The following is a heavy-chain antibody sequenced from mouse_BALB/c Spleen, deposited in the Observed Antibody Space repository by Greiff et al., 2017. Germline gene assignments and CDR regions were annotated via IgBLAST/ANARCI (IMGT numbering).Heavy chain of an antibody. D-gene: IGHD1-2*01. CDR3: VRHESTTAFDY. CDR1: GFTFNTYA. Sequence: EVMLVESGGGLVQPKGSLKLSCAASGFTFNTYAMNWVRQAPGKGLEWVARIRSKSNNYATYYADSVKDRFTISRDDSQSMLYLQMNNLKTEDTAMYYCVRHESTTAFDYWGQGTTLTVSS. J-gene: IGHJ2*01. CDR2: IRSKSNNYAT. V-gene: IGHV10-1*02.